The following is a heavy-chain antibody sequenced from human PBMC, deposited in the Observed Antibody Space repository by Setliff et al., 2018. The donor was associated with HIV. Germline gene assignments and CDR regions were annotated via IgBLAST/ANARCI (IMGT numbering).Heavy chain of an antibody. V-gene: IGHV1-18*01. CDR2: ISAYNGNT. Sequence: GASVKVSCKASGYTFNDYGISWVRQAPGHGLEWMGWISAYNGNTNYAQKFQGRVTMTSDTSISTAYMELSGLRSDDTALYYCAREGGYCSGGNCYSHYLDYWGQGTLVTVSS. J-gene: IGHJ4*02. CDR3: AREGGYCSGGNCYSHYLDY. D-gene: IGHD2-15*01. CDR1: GYTFNDYG.